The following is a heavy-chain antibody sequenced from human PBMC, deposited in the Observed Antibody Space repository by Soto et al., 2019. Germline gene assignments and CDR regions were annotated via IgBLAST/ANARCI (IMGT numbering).Heavy chain of an antibody. CDR1: GGTFSSYA. Sequence: GASVKVSCKASGGTFSSYAISWVRQAPGQGLERMGGIIPIFGTANYAQKFQGRVTITADESTSTAYMELSSLRSEDTAVYYCARSPGYKLSFDYWGQGTLVTVSS. D-gene: IGHD5-18*01. CDR2: IIPIFGTA. V-gene: IGHV1-69*13. J-gene: IGHJ4*02. CDR3: ARSPGYKLSFDY.